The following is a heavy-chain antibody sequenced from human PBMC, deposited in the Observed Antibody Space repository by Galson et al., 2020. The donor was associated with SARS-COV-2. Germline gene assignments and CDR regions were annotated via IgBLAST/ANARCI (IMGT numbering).Heavy chain of an antibody. CDR2: INPNSGGT. CDR1: GYTFTGYY. V-gene: IGHV1-2*02. J-gene: IGHJ4*02. CDR3: ASARGPDYYDSSGYLDY. Sequence: GESLKISCKASGYTFTGYYMHWVRQAPGQGLEWMGWINPNSGGTNYAQKFQGRVTMTRDTSISTAYMELSRLRSDDTAVYYCASARGPDYYDSSGYLDYWGQGTLVTVSS. D-gene: IGHD3-22*01.